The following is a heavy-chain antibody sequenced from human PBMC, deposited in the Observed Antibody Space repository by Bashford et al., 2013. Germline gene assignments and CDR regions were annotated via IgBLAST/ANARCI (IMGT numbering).Heavy chain of an antibody. Sequence: PSVKVSCKASGYTFTGYYMHWVRQAPGQGLEWMGWINPNSGGTNYAQKFQGRVTMTRDTSISTAYMELSRLRSDDTAVYYCARDWGGYSGYDSVWYFDYWGQGTLVTVSS. CDR1: GYTFTGYY. D-gene: IGHD5-12*01. V-gene: IGHV1-2*02. J-gene: IGHJ4*02. CDR3: ARDWGGYSGYDSVWYFDY. CDR2: INPNSGGT.